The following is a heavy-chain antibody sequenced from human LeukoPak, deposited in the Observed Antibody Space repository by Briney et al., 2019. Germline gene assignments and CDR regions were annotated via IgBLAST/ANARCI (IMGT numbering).Heavy chain of an antibody. Sequence: SETLSLTCTASGGSVSSRNHYWGWIRQPPGKGLEWIGSIYYSGSTSSNPSLKSRVTISVDTSKNQVSLKLSSVTAADTAVYHCARGGYCNTTTCYPERWFDPWGQGTLVTVSS. CDR2: IYYSGST. D-gene: IGHD2-2*01. V-gene: IGHV4-39*01. CDR1: GGSVSSRNHY. J-gene: IGHJ5*02. CDR3: ARGGYCNTTTCYPERWFDP.